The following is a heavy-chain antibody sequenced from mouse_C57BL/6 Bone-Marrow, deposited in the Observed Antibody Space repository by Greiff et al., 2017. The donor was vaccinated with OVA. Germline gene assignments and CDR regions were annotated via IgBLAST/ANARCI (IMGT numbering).Heavy chain of an antibody. CDR1: GYTFTSYW. CDR3: AREGTRYFDV. D-gene: IGHD3-3*01. Sequence: QVQLQQPGAELVKPGASVKLSCKASGYTFTSYWMHLVKQRPGQGLEWIGMIHPNSGSTNYNEKFKSKATLTVDKSSSTAYMQLSSLTSEDSAVYYCAREGTRYFDVWGTGTTVTVSS. CDR2: IHPNSGST. V-gene: IGHV1-64*01. J-gene: IGHJ1*03.